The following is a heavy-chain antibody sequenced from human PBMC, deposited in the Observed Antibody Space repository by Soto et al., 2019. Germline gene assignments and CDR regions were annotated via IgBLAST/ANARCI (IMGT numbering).Heavy chain of an antibody. Sequence: GGCLRLSCAASGFTFISYARSWVRQAPRKGLEWISAISGSGGSTYYADSVKGRFTISRDNSKNTLYLQMNSLRAEDTAVYYCATTPGRVYYYYYYGMDVWGQGTTVTVSS. CDR1: GFTFISYA. CDR3: ATTPGRVYYYYYYGMDV. J-gene: IGHJ6*02. V-gene: IGHV3-23*01. CDR2: ISGSGGST. D-gene: IGHD3-10*01.